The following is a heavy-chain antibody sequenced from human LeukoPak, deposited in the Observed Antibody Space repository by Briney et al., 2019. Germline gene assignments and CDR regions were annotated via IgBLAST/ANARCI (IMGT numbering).Heavy chain of an antibody. J-gene: IGHJ4*02. CDR1: GFTFINYG. CDR3: ARVAGAITATFFCY. V-gene: IGHV3-7*01. Sequence: GGSLRLSCAASGFTFINYGMSWVRQAPGKGLEWVANIKQDGSEKYYVDSVKGRFTISRDNAKNSLYLQMNSLRAEDTAVYYCARVAGAITATFFCYWGQGTLVTVSS. CDR2: IKQDGSEK. D-gene: IGHD1-20*01.